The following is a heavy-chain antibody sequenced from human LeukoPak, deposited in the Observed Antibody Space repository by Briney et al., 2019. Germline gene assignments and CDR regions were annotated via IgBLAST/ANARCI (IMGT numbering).Heavy chain of an antibody. J-gene: IGHJ4*02. CDR1: GFTFSSYG. Sequence: GGSLRLSCAASGFTFSSYGMHWVRQAPGKGLEWVAFIRYDGSNKYYADSVKGRFTISRDNSKNTLYLQMNSLRAEDTAAYYCAKERLGYCSSTSCYCFDYWGREPWSPSPQ. D-gene: IGHD2-2*01. V-gene: IGHV3-30*02. CDR3: AKERLGYCSSTSCYCFDY. CDR2: IRYDGSNK.